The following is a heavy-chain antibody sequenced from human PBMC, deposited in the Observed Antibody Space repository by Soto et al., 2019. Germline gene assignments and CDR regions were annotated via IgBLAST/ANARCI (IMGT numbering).Heavy chain of an antibody. CDR2: INPTGSMT. D-gene: IGHD5-12*01. CDR3: ARDTGYDHDAFDI. J-gene: IGHJ3*02. CDR1: GYSFITSYY. Sequence: ASVKVSCKASGYSFITSYYMHWVRQAPGQGLEWMGIINPTGSMTKYSQRFQGRLTMTRDTSTSTDYMELTTLTSEDTAVYSCARDTGYDHDAFDIWGQGTMVTVSS. V-gene: IGHV1-46*01.